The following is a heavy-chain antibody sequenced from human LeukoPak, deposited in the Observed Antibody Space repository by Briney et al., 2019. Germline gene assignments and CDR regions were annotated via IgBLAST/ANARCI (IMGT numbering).Heavy chain of an antibody. CDR3: ARLRRDIVVVPAAIDY. D-gene: IGHD2-2*01. CDR1: GYSFTSYW. Sequence: GESLKISCKGSGYSFTSYWIGWVRQMPGKGLEWMGIIYPGDSDTRYSPSFQGQVTISADKSISTAYLQWSSLKASDTAMYYCARLRRDIVVVPAAIDYWGQGTLVTVSS. CDR2: IYPGDSDT. V-gene: IGHV5-51*01. J-gene: IGHJ4*02.